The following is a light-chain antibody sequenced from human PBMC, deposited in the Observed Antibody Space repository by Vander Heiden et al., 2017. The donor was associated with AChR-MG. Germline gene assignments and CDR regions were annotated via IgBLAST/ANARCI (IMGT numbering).Light chain of an antibody. CDR3: QSYDSSLSAVV. CDR2: GNS. J-gene: IGLJ2*01. V-gene: IGLV1-40*01. Sequence: QSVLTQPPSASGAPGQRVTIPCTGSSSNIGAGHDVHWYQQLPGTAPKLLIYGNSNRPAGVPDRFSGSKSGTSASLAITGLQAEDEADYYCQSYDSSLSAVVFGGGTKLTVL. CDR1: SSNIGAGHD.